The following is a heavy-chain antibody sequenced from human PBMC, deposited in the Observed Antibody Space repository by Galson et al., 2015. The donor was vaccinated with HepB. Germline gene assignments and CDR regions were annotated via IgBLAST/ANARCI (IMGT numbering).Heavy chain of an antibody. CDR3: ATVPSIAAAATSYYYYGMDV. CDR1: GYTLTELS. D-gene: IGHD6-13*01. J-gene: IGHJ6*02. Sequence: SVKVSCKVSGYTLTELSMHWVRQAPGKGLEWMGGFDPEDGETIYAQKFQGRVTMTEDTSTDTAYMELSSLRSEDTAVYYCATVPSIAAAATSYYYYGMDVWGQGTTVTVSS. V-gene: IGHV1-24*01. CDR2: FDPEDGET.